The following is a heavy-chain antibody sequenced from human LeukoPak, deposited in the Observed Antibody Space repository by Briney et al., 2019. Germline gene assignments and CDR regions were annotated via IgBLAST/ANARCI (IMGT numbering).Heavy chain of an antibody. CDR3: ARYIVSYPHDAFDI. CDR1: GGSFSGYY. Sequence: KPSETLSLTCAVYGGSFSGYYWSWIRQPPGKGLEWIGEINHSGSTNYNPSLKSRVTISADTSKKQFSLKLSSVTAADTAFYYCARYIVSYPHDAFDIWGQGTMVTVSS. CDR2: INHSGST. J-gene: IGHJ3*02. D-gene: IGHD1-26*01. V-gene: IGHV4-34*01.